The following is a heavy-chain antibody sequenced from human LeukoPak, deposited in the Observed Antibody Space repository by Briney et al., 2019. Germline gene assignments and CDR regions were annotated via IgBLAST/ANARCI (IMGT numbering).Heavy chain of an antibody. CDR2: IYYSGST. J-gene: IGHJ4*02. V-gene: IGHV4-59*08. CDR3: ARQGYDSSGYHPFDY. CDR1: GGSISSYY. Sequence: SETLSLTCTVSGGSISSYYWSWIRQPPGKGLEWIGYIYYSGSTNYNPSLKSRVTISVDTSKNQFSLKLISVTAADTAVYYCARQGYDSSGYHPFDYWGQGTLVTVSS. D-gene: IGHD3-22*01.